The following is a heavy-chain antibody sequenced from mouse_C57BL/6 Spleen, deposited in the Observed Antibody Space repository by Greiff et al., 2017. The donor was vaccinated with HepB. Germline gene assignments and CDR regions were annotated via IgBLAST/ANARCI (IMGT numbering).Heavy chain of an antibody. J-gene: IGHJ1*03. CDR1: GYTFTDYY. D-gene: IGHD1-1*01. CDR2: INPNNGGT. Sequence: VQLQQSGPELVKPGASVKISCKASGYTFTDYYMNWVKQSHGKSLEWIGDINPNNGGTSYNQKFKGKATLTVDKSSSTAYMELRSLTSEDSAVYYCARAECYYDWYFDVWGKGTTVTVSS. CDR3: ARAECYYDWYFDV. V-gene: IGHV1-26*01.